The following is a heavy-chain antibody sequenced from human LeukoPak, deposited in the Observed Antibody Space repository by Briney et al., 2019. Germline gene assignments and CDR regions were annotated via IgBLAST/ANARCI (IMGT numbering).Heavy chain of an antibody. CDR2: IIPIFGTA. Sequence: ASVKVSCKASGGTFSSYAISWVRQAPGQGLEWMGGIIPIFGTANYAQKFQGRVTITADESTSTVYMELSSLRSEDTAVYYCAREAVTIFGVVRTQTTKLPHRFDPWGQGTLVTVSS. CDR3: AREAVTIFGVVRTQTTKLPHRFDP. CDR1: GGTFSSYA. V-gene: IGHV1-69*13. J-gene: IGHJ5*02. D-gene: IGHD3-3*01.